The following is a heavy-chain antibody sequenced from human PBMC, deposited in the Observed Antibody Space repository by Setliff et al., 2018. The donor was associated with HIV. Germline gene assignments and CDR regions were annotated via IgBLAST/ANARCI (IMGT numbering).Heavy chain of an antibody. J-gene: IGHJ3*02. D-gene: IGHD3-16*01. CDR1: GYTFTSYD. CDR2: MNPNSGNT. CDR3: ARELGASPHDVFDI. V-gene: IGHV1-8*03. Sequence: ASVKVSCKASGYTFTSYDINWVRQATGQGLEWMGWMNPNSGNTGYAQKFQGRVTITTDESTSTAYMELSSLRSEDTAVYYCARELGASPHDVFDIWGQGTMVTVSS.